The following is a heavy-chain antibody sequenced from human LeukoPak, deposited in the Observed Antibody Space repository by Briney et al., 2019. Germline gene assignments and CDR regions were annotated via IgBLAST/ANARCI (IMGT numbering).Heavy chain of an antibody. CDR1: GFTFSSYS. Sequence: PGGSLRLSCAASGFTFSSYSMNWVRQAPGKGLEWVSSISSSSSYIYYADSVKGRFTISRDNAKNSLYLQMNSLRAEDTAVYYCARDRVPWNLLDYWGQGTLVTVSS. V-gene: IGHV3-21*01. CDR3: ARDRVPWNLLDY. J-gene: IGHJ4*02. CDR2: ISSSSSYI. D-gene: IGHD1-1*01.